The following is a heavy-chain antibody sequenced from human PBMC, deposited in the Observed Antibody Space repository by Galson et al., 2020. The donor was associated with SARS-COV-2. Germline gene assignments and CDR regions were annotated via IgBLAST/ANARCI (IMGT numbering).Heavy chain of an antibody. CDR1: GVSISRYY. J-gene: IGHJ4*02. CDR3: AGDITRPLYFDN. D-gene: IGHD1-20*01. CDR2: IYNSGNT. Sequence: SETLSLTCTVSGVSISRYYWSWIRQPAGKGLEWIGRIYNSGNTNYNPSLKSRLTMSLDTSRNQFSLKLSSVTAADTAVYYCAGDITRPLYFDNWGQGTQVTVSS. V-gene: IGHV4-4*07.